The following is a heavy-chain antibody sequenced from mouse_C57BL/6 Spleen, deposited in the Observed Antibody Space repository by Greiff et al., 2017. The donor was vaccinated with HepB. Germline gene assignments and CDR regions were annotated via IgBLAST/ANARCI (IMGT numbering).Heavy chain of an antibody. J-gene: IGHJ4*01. V-gene: IGHV1-69*01. CDR1: GYTFTSYW. D-gene: IGHD2-14*01. CDR3: ASTGRNDGGNAMDY. CDR2: IDPSDSYT. Sequence: QVQLQQPGAELVMPGASVKLSCKASGYTFTSYWMNWVKQRPGQGLEWIGEIDPSDSYTNYNQKFKGKSTLTVDKSSSTAYMQLSSLTSEDSAVYYCASTGRNDGGNAMDYWGQGTTVTVSS.